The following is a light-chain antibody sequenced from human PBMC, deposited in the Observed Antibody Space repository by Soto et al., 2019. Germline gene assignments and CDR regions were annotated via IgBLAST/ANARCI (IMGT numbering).Light chain of an antibody. CDR1: SNDVGGYNY. J-gene: IGLJ3*02. V-gene: IGLV2-14*01. CDR2: DVS. Sequence: QSALTQPASVSGSPGQSITISCTGTSNDVGGYNYVSWYQQHPGKAPNLMISDVSNRPSGVSDRFSGSKSGNTASLTISGLQAEDEADYYCSSYTGSSSWVFGGGTKLTVL. CDR3: SSYTGSSSWV.